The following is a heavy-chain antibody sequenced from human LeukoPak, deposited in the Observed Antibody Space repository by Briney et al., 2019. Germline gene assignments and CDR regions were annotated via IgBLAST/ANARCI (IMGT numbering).Heavy chain of an antibody. V-gene: IGHV3-30*18. D-gene: IGHD1-26*01. CDR3: AKYFRADSGNYYRSFDY. CDR2: ISYDGSNK. J-gene: IGHJ4*02. CDR1: GFTFSSYA. Sequence: PGGSLRLSCAASGFTFSSYAMSWVRQAPGKGLEWVAVISYDGSNKYYADSVKGRFTISRDNAKNSLYLQMNSLRAEDTAVYYCAKYFRADSGNYYRSFDYWGQGTLVTVSS.